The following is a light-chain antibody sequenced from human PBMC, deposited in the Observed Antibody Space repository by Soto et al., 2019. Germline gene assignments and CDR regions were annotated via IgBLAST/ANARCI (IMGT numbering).Light chain of an antibody. Sequence: EIVLTQSPAPLSLSPGERASLSCRASQSVDNFLAWYQQRPGQAPRLLIYDASKRATGIPARFSGSGSGTAVTRTISSLEPEDYAVYYCQQRSNWPPLTFGGGTKVEIK. CDR1: QSVDNF. CDR3: QQRSNWPPLT. CDR2: DAS. V-gene: IGKV3-11*01. J-gene: IGKJ4*01.